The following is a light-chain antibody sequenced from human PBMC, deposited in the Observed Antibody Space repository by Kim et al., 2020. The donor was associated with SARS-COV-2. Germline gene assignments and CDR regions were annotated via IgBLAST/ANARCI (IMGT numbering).Light chain of an antibody. V-gene: IGKV1-6*01. CDR3: LQDYNDPWT. J-gene: IGKJ1*01. Sequence: AIQMTQSPSSLSASVGDRVTITCRANQGVNTDLSWYQQKPGKAPKLLIFSASSLQSGVPSRFSGSGSGTDFTLTINGLQPDDFATYYCLQDYNDPWTFGQGTKVDIK. CDR2: SAS. CDR1: QGVNTD.